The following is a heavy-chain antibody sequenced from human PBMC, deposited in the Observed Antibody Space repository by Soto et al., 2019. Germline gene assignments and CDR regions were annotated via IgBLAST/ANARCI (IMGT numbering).Heavy chain of an antibody. CDR2: MNPNSGNT. CDR1: GYTFTSYD. V-gene: IGHV1-8*01. J-gene: IGHJ6*02. Sequence: ASVKVSCKASGYTFTSYDINWVRQATGQGREWMGWMNPNSGNTGYAQKFQGRVTMTRNTSISTAYMELSSLRSEDTAVYYCARVPYYDFWSGYSESDPYYYYGMDVWGQGTTVTVSS. D-gene: IGHD3-3*01. CDR3: ARVPYYDFWSGYSESDPYYYYGMDV.